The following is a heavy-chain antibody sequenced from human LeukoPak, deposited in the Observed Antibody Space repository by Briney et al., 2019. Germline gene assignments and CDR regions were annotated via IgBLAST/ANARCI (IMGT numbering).Heavy chain of an antibody. CDR1: GGSISSSNW. CDR2: IYHSGRT. Sequence: SETLSLTCAVSGGSISSSNWWSWVPQPPGKGLEWIGEIYHSGRTNFNPSLKSRVTISVDKSKNQFSLRLNSVTAADTAVYYCARVQFSSGSLDYWGQGTLVTVSS. V-gene: IGHV4-4*02. D-gene: IGHD6-19*01. CDR3: ARVQFSSGSLDY. J-gene: IGHJ4*02.